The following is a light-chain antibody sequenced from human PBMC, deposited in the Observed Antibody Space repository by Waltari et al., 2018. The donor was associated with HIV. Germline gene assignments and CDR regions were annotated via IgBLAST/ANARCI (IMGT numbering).Light chain of an antibody. V-gene: IGLV1-47*01. J-gene: IGLJ2*01. Sequence: QSVVTQPPSASGTPGQMVTLSCSGSTSNIGTNHVYWYQQLPGTAPKLLISRNTQRPSGCPDLVSGFKSGTSASLAVSGLRSEDEAEYYCAAWDDSLSGVVFGGGTKLTVL. CDR1: TSNIGTNH. CDR2: RNT. CDR3: AAWDDSLSGVV.